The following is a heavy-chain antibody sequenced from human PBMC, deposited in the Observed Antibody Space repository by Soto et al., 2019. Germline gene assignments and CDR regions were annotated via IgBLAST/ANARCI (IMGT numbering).Heavy chain of an antibody. J-gene: IGHJ5*02. CDR3: ARDIVGGVTRVNWFDP. D-gene: IGHD2-8*02. Sequence: ASVKVSCKASGYTFTSYGISWGRQAPGQGLEWMGWISAYNGNTNYAQKLQGRVTMTTDTSTSTAYMELRSLRSDDTAVYYCARDIVGGVTRVNWFDPWGQGTLVTVSS. V-gene: IGHV1-18*01. CDR1: GYTFTSYG. CDR2: ISAYNGNT.